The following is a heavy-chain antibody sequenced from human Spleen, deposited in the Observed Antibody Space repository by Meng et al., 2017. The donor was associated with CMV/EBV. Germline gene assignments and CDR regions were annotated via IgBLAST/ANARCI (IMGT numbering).Heavy chain of an antibody. D-gene: IGHD5-18*01. Sequence: GESLKISCAASGFTFSSYGMNWVRQAPGKGLEWVSYISSGGSTIYYADSVKGRFTISRDNAKNSLFLQMNSLRAEDTAVYYCAGSPRGYSYGYFLFWGQGTLVTVSS. CDR1: GFTFSSYG. J-gene: IGHJ4*02. CDR3: AGSPRGYSYGYFLF. CDR2: ISSGGSTI. V-gene: IGHV3-48*03.